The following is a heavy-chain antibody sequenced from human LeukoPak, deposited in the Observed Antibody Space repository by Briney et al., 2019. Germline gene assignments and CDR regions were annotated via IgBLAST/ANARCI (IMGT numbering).Heavy chain of an antibody. CDR2: IIPILGAV. D-gene: IGHD2-21*02. CDR3: ARANCGDDCYSPAGWFDF. CDR1: GGTLRSHA. J-gene: IGHJ2*01. V-gene: IGHV1-69*10. Sequence: ASVKVSCKAPGGTLRSHAVSWVRQAPGQGLEWMGGIIPILGAVDYAQKFLGRVMITADISANAVYMELSSLRSEDSGVYYCARANCGDDCYSPAGWFDFWGRGTLVTVSS.